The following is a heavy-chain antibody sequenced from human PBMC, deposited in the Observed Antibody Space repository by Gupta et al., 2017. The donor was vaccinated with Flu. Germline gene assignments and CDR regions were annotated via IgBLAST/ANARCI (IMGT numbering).Heavy chain of an antibody. J-gene: IGHJ6*02. V-gene: IGHV3-11*01. CDR3: SRKVVNSDSPGLDV. Sequence: YYADAVKGRFTISRDKAKNSLYLQMERLREEDTAVYFCSRKVVNSDSPGLDVWVQGTTVQVS. D-gene: IGHD2-15*01.